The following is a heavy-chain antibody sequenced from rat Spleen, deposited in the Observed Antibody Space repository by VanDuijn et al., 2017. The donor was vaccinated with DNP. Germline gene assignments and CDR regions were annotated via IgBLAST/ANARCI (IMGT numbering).Heavy chain of an antibody. V-gene: IGHV4-2*01. Sequence: EVKLVESGGGLVQPGRSLKLSCAASGFNFNDYWMAWVRQAPGKGLEWIGEISKDGSTINYTPSLRDKFTISRDNAQNTLYLQMTKLGSEDTAIYYCSRRAGGYFDYWGQGVMVTVSS. CDR3: SRRAGGYFDY. CDR1: GFNFNDYW. D-gene: IGHD1-4*01. CDR2: ISKDGSTI. J-gene: IGHJ2*01.